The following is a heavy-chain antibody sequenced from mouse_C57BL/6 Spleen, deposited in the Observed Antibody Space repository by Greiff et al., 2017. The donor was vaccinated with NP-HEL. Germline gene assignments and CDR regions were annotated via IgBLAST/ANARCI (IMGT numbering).Heavy chain of an antibody. CDR3: ARHGYYDYDAGYFDV. Sequence: VQLQQSGPGLVAPSQSLSITCTVSGFSLTSYGVHWVRQSPGKGLEWLVVIWSDGSTTYNSALKSRLSISKDNAKSQVFLKMNSLQTDDTAMYYCARHGYYDYDAGYFDVWGTGTTVTVSS. CDR1: GFSLTSYG. D-gene: IGHD2-4*01. J-gene: IGHJ1*03. V-gene: IGHV2-6-1*01. CDR2: IWSDGST.